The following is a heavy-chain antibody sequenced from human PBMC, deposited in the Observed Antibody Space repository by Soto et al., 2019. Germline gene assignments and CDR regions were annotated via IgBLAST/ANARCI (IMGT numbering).Heavy chain of an antibody. D-gene: IGHD2-2*01. V-gene: IGHV1-18*01. CDR1: GEGIDSCG. CDR2: ISAYNGNT. J-gene: IGHJ4*02. CDR3: ARDVAYCSSTSCYLAAAAN. Sequence: GASREVRREACGEGIDSCGRRWVRQAKRQRLGWMGWISAYNGNTNYAQKLQGRVTMTTDTSTSTAYMELRSLRSDDTAVYYCARDVAYCSSTSCYLAAAANRGQGTLVTVSS.